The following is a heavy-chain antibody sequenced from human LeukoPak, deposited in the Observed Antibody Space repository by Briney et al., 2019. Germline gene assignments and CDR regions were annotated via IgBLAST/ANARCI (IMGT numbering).Heavy chain of an antibody. Sequence: GGSLRLSCAASGFSFSIYSLNWVRQAPGKGLEWVSYISHTGSTMSYADSVKGRFTISRDNAKNSLYLQMNSLRAEDTAMYYCAIPPLSGTGSSRPLAGIDVWGQGTMVTVSS. J-gene: IGHJ3*01. CDR1: GFSFSIYS. D-gene: IGHD3-10*01. V-gene: IGHV3-48*04. CDR3: AIPPLSGTGSSRPLAGIDV. CDR2: ISHTGSTM.